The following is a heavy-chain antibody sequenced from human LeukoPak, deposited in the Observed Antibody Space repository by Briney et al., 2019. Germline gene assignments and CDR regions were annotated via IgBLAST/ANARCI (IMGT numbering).Heavy chain of an antibody. D-gene: IGHD2-2*01. Sequence: GASVTVSCTASGYTFTNYGINWVRQAPGRGLEWMGWISAYTANTHCAQNFQGRVTMTTDTSTGTAYMELRSLTSDDTAVYYCARIGCSSTICYGNSVDPWGQGTLVTVSS. CDR3: ARIGCSSTICYGNSVDP. J-gene: IGHJ5*02. CDR1: GYTFTNYG. CDR2: ISAYTANT. V-gene: IGHV1-18*01.